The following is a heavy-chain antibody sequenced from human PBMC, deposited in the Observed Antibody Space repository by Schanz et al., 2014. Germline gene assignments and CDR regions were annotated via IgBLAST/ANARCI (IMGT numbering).Heavy chain of an antibody. CDR2: FDAHDGRA. Sequence: EVQLLESGGGLVQPGGSLRLSCEASGFSFGNYGMIWVRQAPGKGLEWVSGFDAHDGRAYYADSAKGRFTISRDNSKSTLYVEMNSLRVEDTAVYYRARDRRNADLDYWGQGTLVTVSS. D-gene: IGHD1-1*01. J-gene: IGHJ4*02. CDR3: ARDRRNADLDY. CDR1: GFSFGNYG. V-gene: IGHV3-23*01.